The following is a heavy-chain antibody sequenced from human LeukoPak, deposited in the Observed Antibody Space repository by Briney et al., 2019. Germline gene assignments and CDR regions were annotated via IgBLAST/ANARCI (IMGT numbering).Heavy chain of an antibody. CDR1: GFRFSTYA. J-gene: IGHJ5*02. CDR3: ARDPQRFGPFDP. V-gene: IGHV3-23*01. CDR2: ISGSGGLT. Sequence: GGSLRLSCPASGFRFSTYAMNWVRQAPGKGLEWVSTISGSGGLTYYADSVKGRFTISRDNSKDTLFLQMNSLRSDDTAVYYCARDPQRFGPFDPWGQGTLVTVSS. D-gene: IGHD3-10*01.